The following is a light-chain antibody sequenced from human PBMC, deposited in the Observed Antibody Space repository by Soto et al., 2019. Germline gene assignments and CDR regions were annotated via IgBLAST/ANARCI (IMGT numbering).Light chain of an antibody. CDR2: GAS. CDR3: QQYNNWPFS. J-gene: IGKJ5*01. Sequence: EIVLTQSPGTLSLSPGERATLSCRASQSVISSYLAWYRQKPGQAPRLLIYGASNRATGIPDRFSGTGSETDFTLTISGLQSEDSAVYFCQQYNNWPFSFGQGTRLEIK. CDR1: QSVISSY. V-gene: IGKV3-20*01.